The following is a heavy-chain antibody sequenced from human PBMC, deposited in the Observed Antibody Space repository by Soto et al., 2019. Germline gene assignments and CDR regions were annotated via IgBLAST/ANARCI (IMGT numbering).Heavy chain of an antibody. D-gene: IGHD1-26*01. V-gene: IGHV3-23*01. CDR3: AKLGAGVLYX. J-gene: IGHJ4*02. Sequence: LSLSCASSGFNFINYVMNWFRQAPGKGLEWVSGISDLGNPTYYADSLKGRFTISRDNSNNMVYLQMDSLIADDTAVYYCAKLGAGVLYXWGQGAKVPVSX. CDR1: GFNFINYV. CDR2: ISDLGNPT.